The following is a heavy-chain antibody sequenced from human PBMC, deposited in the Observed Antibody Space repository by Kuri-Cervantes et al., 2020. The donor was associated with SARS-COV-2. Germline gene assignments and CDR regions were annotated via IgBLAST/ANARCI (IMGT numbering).Heavy chain of an antibody. D-gene: IGHD1-26*01. CDR3: ARVRYIVGATETYYFDY. J-gene: IGHJ4*02. Sequence: ASVKVSCKASGYTFTGYYMHWVRQAPGQGLEWMGWINPNSGGTNYAQKFQGRVTMTRDTSISTAYMELSRLRSDDTAVYYCARVRYIVGATETYYFDYWGREPWSPSPQ. CDR1: GYTFTGYY. V-gene: IGHV1-2*02. CDR2: INPNSGGT.